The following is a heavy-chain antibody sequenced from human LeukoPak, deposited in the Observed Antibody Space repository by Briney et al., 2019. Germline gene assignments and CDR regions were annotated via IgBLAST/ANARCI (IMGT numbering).Heavy chain of an antibody. CDR2: IRYDGSNG. CDR1: GFTFSSYG. Sequence: GGSLRLSCAASGFTFSSYGMHWVRQAPGKGLDWVAFIRYDGSNGYYADSVKGRFTISRDNSKNTLYLQMNSLRAEDTAVYYCATQTGYSSGWYYFDYWGQGTLVTVSS. V-gene: IGHV3-30*02. D-gene: IGHD6-19*01. J-gene: IGHJ4*02. CDR3: ATQTGYSSGWYYFDY.